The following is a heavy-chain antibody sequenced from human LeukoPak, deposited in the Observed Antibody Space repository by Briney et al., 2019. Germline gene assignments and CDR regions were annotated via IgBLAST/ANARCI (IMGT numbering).Heavy chain of an antibody. J-gene: IGHJ5*02. V-gene: IGHV3-49*04. CDR2: IRSKPYGGTA. Sequence: GGSLRLSCTASGLLFGDYAMTWVRQAPGKGLEWVGFIRSKPYGGTAEYAASVKGRFTISRDDSKTIAYLDMNGLKTEDTAVYHCTVQVIPSDNWFDPWGQGTPVTVSS. D-gene: IGHD2-21*01. CDR3: TVQVIPSDNWFDP. CDR1: GLLFGDYA.